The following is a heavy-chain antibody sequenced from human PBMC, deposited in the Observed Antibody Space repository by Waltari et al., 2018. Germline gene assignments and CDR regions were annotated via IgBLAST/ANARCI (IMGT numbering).Heavy chain of an antibody. V-gene: IGHV1-3*01. CDR3: AGYQSWAVAKYYFDY. CDR1: GYTFTSYA. J-gene: IGHJ4*02. D-gene: IGHD6-19*01. Sequence: QVQLVQSGAEVKKPGASVKVSCKASGYTFTSYAMHWVRQAPGQRLEWMGWINAGNGNKKYSHKFQGRVTMTRDTSASTAYMELSSLRSEETAVYYGAGYQSWAVAKYYFDYWGQGTLVTVSS. CDR2: INAGNGNK.